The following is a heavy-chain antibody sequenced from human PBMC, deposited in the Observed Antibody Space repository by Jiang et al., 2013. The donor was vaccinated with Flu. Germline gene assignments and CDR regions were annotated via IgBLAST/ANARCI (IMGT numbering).Heavy chain of an antibody. CDR3: ARPGTVFMNDAFDI. D-gene: IGHD4-17*01. J-gene: IGHJ3*02. V-gene: IGHV5-51*01. Sequence: PGKGLEWMGIIYPGDSDTRYSPSFQGQVTISADKSISTAYLQWSSLKASDTAMYYCARPGTVFMNDAFDIWGQGTMVTVSS. CDR2: IYPGDSDT.